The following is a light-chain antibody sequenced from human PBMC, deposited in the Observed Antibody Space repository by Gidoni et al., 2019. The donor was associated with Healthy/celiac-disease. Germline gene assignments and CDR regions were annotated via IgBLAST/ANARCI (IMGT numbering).Light chain of an antibody. V-gene: IGLV2-23*02. CDR1: SSDVGSYNL. J-gene: IGLJ3*02. Sequence: QSALTTPASVSGSPGQSITIPCTGTSSDVGSYNLVSWYQQHPGKAPKLMIYEVSKRPSGVSNRFSGSKSGNTASLTISGLQAEDEADYYCCSYAGSSTWVFGGGTKLTVL. CDR3: CSYAGSSTWV. CDR2: EVS.